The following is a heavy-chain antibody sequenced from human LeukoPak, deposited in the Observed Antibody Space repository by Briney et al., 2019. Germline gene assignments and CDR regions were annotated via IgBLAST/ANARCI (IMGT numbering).Heavy chain of an antibody. CDR2: IYHSGST. D-gene: IGHD1-1*01. CDR1: GGSISSSNW. Sequence: SSETLSPTCAVSGGSISSSNWWSWVRQPPGKGLEWIGEIYHSGSTNYNPSLKSRVTISVDKSKNQFSLKLSSVTAADTAVYYCARPLHKLAPMDVWGKGTTVTISS. CDR3: ARPLHKLAPMDV. J-gene: IGHJ6*04. V-gene: IGHV4-4*02.